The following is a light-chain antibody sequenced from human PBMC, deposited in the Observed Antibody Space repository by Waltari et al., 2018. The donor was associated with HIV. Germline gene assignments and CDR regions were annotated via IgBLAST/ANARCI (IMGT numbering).Light chain of an antibody. CDR3: SSFTASGTQV. CDR1: SREVGSYNY. V-gene: IGLV2-14*01. CDR2: EVT. J-gene: IGLJ3*02. Sequence: QSALAQPAPVPGPPGQSLPISAPETSREVGSYNYVSWYQHHPGKAPNLKIYEVTSRPSVVSNRFSGSKSGNTASLTISGLQAEDEADYYCSSFTASGTQVFGGGTKLTVL.